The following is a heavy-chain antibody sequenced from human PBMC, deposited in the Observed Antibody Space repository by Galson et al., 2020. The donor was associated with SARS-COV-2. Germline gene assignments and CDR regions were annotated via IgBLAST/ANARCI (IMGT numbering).Heavy chain of an antibody. CDR3: VRGTSPIRNFYYGLDV. V-gene: IGHV4-31*03. CDR1: GGSIGSATDF. J-gene: IGHJ6*02. Sequence: SETLSLTCTVSGGSIGSATDFYNWIRQHPTKGLEWIGYIFYSGSTYYNPSLESRATMSLDTSKTEISLKLHSVTAADTAVYYCVRGTSPIRNFYYGLDVWGQGTTVTVSS. CDR2: IFYSGST.